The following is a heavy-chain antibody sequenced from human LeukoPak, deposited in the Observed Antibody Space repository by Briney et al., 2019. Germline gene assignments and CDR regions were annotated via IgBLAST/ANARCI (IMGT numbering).Heavy chain of an antibody. D-gene: IGHD3-10*01. J-gene: IGHJ3*02. V-gene: IGHV1-3*01. CDR2: INAGNGNT. CDR3: ARPYGSGSYRDAFDI. CDR1: GYTFTSYA. Sequence: ASVKVSCKASGYTFTSYAMHWVRQAPGQRLEWMGWINAGNGNTKYSQKFQGRVTITRDTSASTAYMELSSLRSEDTAVYYCARPYGSGSYRDAFDIWGQGTMVTVSS.